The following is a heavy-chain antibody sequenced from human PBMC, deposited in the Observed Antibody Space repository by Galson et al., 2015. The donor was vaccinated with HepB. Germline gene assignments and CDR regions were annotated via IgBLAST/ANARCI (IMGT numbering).Heavy chain of an antibody. CDR2: IRSKAYGGTT. Sequence: SLRLSCAASGFTFGDYAMSWFRQAPGKGLEWVGFIRSKAYGGTTEYAASVKGRFTISRDDSKSIAYLQMNSLKTEDTAVYYCTRAKGDIVVVPAAMPYYYYYYMDVWGKGTTVTVSS. J-gene: IGHJ6*03. V-gene: IGHV3-49*03. CDR1: GFTFGDYA. CDR3: TRAKGDIVVVPAAMPYYYYYYMDV. D-gene: IGHD2-2*01.